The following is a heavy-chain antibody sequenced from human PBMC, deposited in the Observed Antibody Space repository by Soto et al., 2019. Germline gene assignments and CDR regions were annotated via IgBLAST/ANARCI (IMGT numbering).Heavy chain of an antibody. CDR2: IIPIFGTA. J-gene: IGHJ6*02. CDR1: GGTFSSYA. V-gene: IGHV1-69*06. D-gene: IGHD3-22*01. Sequence: SVKVSCKASGGTFSSYAISWVRQAPGQGLEWMGGIIPIFGTANYAQKFQGRVTITADKSTSTAYMELSSLRSEDTAVYYCANYYDSSGYYSVRMDYYYGMDVWGQGTTVTVSS. CDR3: ANYYDSSGYYSVRMDYYYGMDV.